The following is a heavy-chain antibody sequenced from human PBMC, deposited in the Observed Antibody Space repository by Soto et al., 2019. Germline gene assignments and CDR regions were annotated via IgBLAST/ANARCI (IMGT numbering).Heavy chain of an antibody. V-gene: IGHV3-30*18. CDR1: GFTFSSYG. Sequence: QVQLVESGGGVVQPGRSLRLSCAASGFTFSSYGMHWVRKAPGKGLEWVAVISYDGSNKYYADSVKGRFTISRDNSKNTVYLQMNSLRAEDTAVYYCAKQVGATPSPPFDYWGQGTLVTVSS. CDR2: ISYDGSNK. CDR3: AKQVGATPSPPFDY. D-gene: IGHD1-26*01. J-gene: IGHJ4*02.